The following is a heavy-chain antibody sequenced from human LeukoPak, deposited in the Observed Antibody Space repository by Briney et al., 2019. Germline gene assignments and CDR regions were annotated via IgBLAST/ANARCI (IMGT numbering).Heavy chain of an antibody. CDR3: ARERGGSGWLFDYFDY. CDR1: GYSISSGYY. V-gene: IGHV4-38-2*02. CDR2: IYHSGST. J-gene: IGHJ4*02. Sequence: SETLSLTCTVSGYSISSGYYWGWIRQPPGKGLEWIGSIYHSGSTYYNPSLKSRVTISVDTSKNQFSLKLSSVTAADTAVNYCARERGGSGWLFDYFDYWGQGTLVTVSS. D-gene: IGHD6-19*01.